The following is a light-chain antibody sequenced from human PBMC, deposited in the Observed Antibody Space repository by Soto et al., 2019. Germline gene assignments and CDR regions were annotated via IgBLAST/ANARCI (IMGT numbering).Light chain of an antibody. CDR2: DAS. V-gene: IGKV3-20*01. CDR1: LTVTNNY. Sequence: EIVLTHSPDTLSLSPGERATLSCRASLTVTNNYLAWYQQKAGQASRLVIYDASTRATGIPDRFSASGSGTDFTLTISRLEPEDFAVYYCQQYGYSPTFGGGTKVDIK. J-gene: IGKJ4*01. CDR3: QQYGYSPT.